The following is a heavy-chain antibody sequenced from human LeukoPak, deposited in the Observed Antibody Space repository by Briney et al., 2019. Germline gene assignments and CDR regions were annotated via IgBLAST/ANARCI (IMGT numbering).Heavy chain of an antibody. CDR1: GFTFSSYA. CDR2: ISYDGSNK. CDR3: AREMGYMKQVYYYYMDV. D-gene: IGHD2-2*02. Sequence: PGGSLRLSCAASGFTFSSYAMHWVRQAPGKGLEWVAVISYDGSNKYYADSVKGRFTISRDNSKNTLYLQMNSLRAEDTAVYYCAREMGYMKQVYYYYMDVWGKGTTVTVSS. J-gene: IGHJ6*03. V-gene: IGHV3-30*04.